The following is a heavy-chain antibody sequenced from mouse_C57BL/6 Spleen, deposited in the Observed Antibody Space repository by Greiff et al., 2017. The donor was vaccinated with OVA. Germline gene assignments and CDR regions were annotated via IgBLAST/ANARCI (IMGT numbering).Heavy chain of an antibody. CDR1: GYTFTDYY. V-gene: IGHV1-26*01. Sequence: EVQLQQSGPELVKPGASVKISRKASGYTFTDYYMNWVKQSHGKSLEWIGDINPNNGGTSYNQKFKGKATLTVDKSSSTAYMELRSLTSEDSAVYYYAREGFAYWGQGTLVTVSA. J-gene: IGHJ3*01. CDR2: INPNNGGT. CDR3: AREGFAY.